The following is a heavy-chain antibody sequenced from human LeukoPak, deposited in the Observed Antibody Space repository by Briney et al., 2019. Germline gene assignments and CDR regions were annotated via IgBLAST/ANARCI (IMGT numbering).Heavy chain of an antibody. V-gene: IGHV3-48*01. D-gene: IGHD6-19*01. J-gene: IGHJ6*03. Sequence: PGGSLRLSCAASGFTFSIYSMNWVRQAPGKGLEGVSFISCSRSSIYYADSVKGRFTISCDNAKSSLYLQMNSLRAEDTAVYYCARVTSQAVADSYYYYMDVWGKGTTVIVSS. CDR1: GFTFSIYS. CDR2: ISCSRSSI. CDR3: ARVTSQAVADSYYYYMDV.